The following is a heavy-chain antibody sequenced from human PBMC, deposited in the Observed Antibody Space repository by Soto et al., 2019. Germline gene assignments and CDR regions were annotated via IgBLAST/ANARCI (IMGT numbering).Heavy chain of an antibody. CDR3: ASLEYFDWSPVPYYYSGMDV. Sequence: GASMKVSCKASGGTFSSYTISWVRQAPGQGPEWMGRIIPILGIANYAQKFQGRVTITADKSTSTAYMELSSLRSEDTAVYYCASLEYFDWSPVPYYYSGMDVWGQGTTVTVSS. V-gene: IGHV1-69*02. CDR1: GGTFSSYT. CDR2: IIPILGIA. J-gene: IGHJ6*02. D-gene: IGHD3-9*01.